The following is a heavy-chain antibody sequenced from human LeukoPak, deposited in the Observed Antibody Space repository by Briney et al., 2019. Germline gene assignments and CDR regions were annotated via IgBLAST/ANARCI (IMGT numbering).Heavy chain of an antibody. D-gene: IGHD2-15*01. CDR2: IYHSGST. Sequence: PSETLSLTCTVSGYSISSGYYWGWIRQPPGKGLEWIGSIYHSGSTYYNPSLKSRVTISVDTSKNQFSLKLSSVTAADTAVYYCARSGGYCSGGSCYSQRWFDPWGQGTLVTVSS. J-gene: IGHJ5*02. CDR1: GYSISSGYY. V-gene: IGHV4-38-2*02. CDR3: ARSGGYCSGGSCYSQRWFDP.